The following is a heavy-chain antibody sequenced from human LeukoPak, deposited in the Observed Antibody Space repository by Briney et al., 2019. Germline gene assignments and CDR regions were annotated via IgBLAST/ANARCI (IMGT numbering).Heavy chain of an antibody. CDR1: GFTVSSYA. D-gene: IGHD5-18*01. CDR3: AKVTKMGYYFDY. Sequence: RGGSRRLSCAASGFTVSSYAMSWVRQAPGKGLEWVSAISGSGGSTYYADSVKGRFTISRDNSKNTLYLQMNSLRAEDTAVYYCAKVTKMGYYFDYWGQGTLVTVSS. V-gene: IGHV3-23*01. J-gene: IGHJ4*02. CDR2: ISGSGGST.